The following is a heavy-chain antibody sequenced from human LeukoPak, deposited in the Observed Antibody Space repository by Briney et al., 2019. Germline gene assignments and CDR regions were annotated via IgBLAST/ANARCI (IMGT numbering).Heavy chain of an antibody. J-gene: IGHJ3*02. D-gene: IGHD6-13*01. CDR2: ISGSGGST. CDR1: GFTFSSYA. V-gene: IGHV3-23*01. Sequence: GGSLRLSCAASGFTFSSYAMSWVRQSPGKGLEWVSGISGSGGSTYYAESVKGRFTISGDTSKNMVYLQMNSQRAEDTAVYYCVKVEDSSSWYRAFDIWGQGTMVTVSS. CDR3: VKVEDSSSWYRAFDI.